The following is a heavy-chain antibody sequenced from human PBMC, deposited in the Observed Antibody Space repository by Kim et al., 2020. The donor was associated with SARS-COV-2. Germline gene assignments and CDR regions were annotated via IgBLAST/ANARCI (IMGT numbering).Heavy chain of an antibody. CDR2: ISSSSSTI. V-gene: IGHV3-48*02. D-gene: IGHD5-18*01. J-gene: IGHJ6*02. CDR1: GFTFSSYS. Sequence: GGSLRLSCAASGFTFSSYSMNWVRQAPGKGLEWVSYISSSSSTIYYADSVKGRFTISRDNAKNSLYLQMNSLRDEDTAVYYCARDSGYSYGYDGMDVWGQGTTVTVSS. CDR3: ARDSGYSYGYDGMDV.